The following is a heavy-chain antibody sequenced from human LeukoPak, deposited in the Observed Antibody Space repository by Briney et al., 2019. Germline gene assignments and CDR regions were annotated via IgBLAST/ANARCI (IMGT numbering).Heavy chain of an antibody. J-gene: IGHJ3*02. CDR2: IDARSGIT. CDR1: RFTFSDYY. CDR3: ARTYDFGRGPPGDAFDN. Sequence: PGGSLRLSCAASRFTFSDYYMSWIRQTPGKGPEWVSYIDARSGITYYADSVQGRFTISRDNAKESVFLQMNRLRVDDTAVYYCARTYDFGRGPPGDAFDNWGQGTPVTVSS. V-gene: IGHV3-11*06. D-gene: IGHD3-3*01.